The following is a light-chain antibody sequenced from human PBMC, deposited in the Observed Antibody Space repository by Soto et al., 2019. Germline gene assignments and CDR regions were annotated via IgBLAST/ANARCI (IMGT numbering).Light chain of an antibody. CDR1: QSVSSY. CDR3: QQYGRSSLT. J-gene: IGKJ4*01. CDR2: GAS. V-gene: IGKV3-20*01. Sequence: EIVLTQSPATLSLSPGERATLSCRASQSVSSYLAWYQQKPGQAPRLLIYGASNKATGIPDRFSGSGSGTDFTLTIIRLEPEDFAVYYCQQYGRSSLTFGGGTKVDIK.